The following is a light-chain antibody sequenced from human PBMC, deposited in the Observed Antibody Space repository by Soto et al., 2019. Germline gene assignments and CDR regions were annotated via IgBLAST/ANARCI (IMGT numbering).Light chain of an antibody. Sequence: DIQMTQSPSTLSGSVGDIVTITCRASHTLSSWLALYQQKPGKAPKLLIYNASTLKSGVPSRFSGSGSGTEFTLTISSLQPDDFATYYCQHYHSYSEAFGQGTKVDI. V-gene: IGKV1-5*03. J-gene: IGKJ1*01. CDR1: HTLSSW. CDR2: NAS. CDR3: QHYHSYSEA.